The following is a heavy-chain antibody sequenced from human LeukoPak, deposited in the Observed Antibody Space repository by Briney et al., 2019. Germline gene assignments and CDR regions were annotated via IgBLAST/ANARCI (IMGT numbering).Heavy chain of an antibody. CDR3: ARVRITMVRGDTPYFDY. CDR1: GGSIGYYS. D-gene: IGHD3-10*01. CDR2: IFASGST. V-gene: IGHV4-4*07. Sequence: SETLSLTCTVSGGSIGYYSWSWIRQPAGKGLEWIGRIFASGSTNYNPSLRSRVTMSVDTSKNQFSLKLTSVTAADTAVYYCARVRITMVRGDTPYFDYWGQGTLVTVSS. J-gene: IGHJ4*02.